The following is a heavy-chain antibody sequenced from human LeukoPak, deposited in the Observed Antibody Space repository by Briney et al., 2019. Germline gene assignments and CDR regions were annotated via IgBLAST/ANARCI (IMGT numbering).Heavy chain of an antibody. D-gene: IGHD4-11*01. CDR3: ARAGRVHDYSLFDY. CDR1: GGSISSYY. CDR2: IYTSGCT. Sequence: PSETLSLTCTVSGGSISSYYWSWIRQPAGKGLEWIGRIYTSGCTNYNPSLKSRVTMSVDTSKNQFSLKLSSVTAADTAVYYCARAGRVHDYSLFDYWGQGTLVTVSS. V-gene: IGHV4-4*07. J-gene: IGHJ4*02.